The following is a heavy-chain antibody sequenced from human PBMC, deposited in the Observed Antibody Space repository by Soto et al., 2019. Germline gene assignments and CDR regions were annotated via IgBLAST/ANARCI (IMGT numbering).Heavy chain of an antibody. V-gene: IGHV1-2*02. J-gene: IGHJ4*02. CDR2: INPNSGGT. D-gene: IGHD3-10*01. CDR1: GYTFTGYY. Sequence: ASVKVSCKASGYTFTGYYMHWVRQAPGQGLEWMGWINPNSGGTNYAQKFQGRVTITADKSTNTAYMQLSSLRFEDTAIYYCAASYGSGYRAFDYWGQGALVTVSS. CDR3: AASYGSGYRAFDY.